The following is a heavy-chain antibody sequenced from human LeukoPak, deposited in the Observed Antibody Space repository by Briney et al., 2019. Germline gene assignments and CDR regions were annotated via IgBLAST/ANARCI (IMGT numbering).Heavy chain of an antibody. J-gene: IGHJ4*02. CDR3: ARDQEGFDY. CDR2: INPNSGGT. CDR1: GYTFSNYY. V-gene: IGHV1-2*06. Sequence: ASVKVSCKASGYTFSNYYIHWVRQAPGQGLEWMGRINPNSGGTIYAQKFQGRVTVTRDTSTSTVHMELSGLRSEDTAVYYCARDQEGFDYWGQGTLVTVSS.